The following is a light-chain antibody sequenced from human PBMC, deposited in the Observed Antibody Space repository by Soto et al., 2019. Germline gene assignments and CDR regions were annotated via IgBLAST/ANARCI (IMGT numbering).Light chain of an antibody. CDR2: DVS. Sequence: QSVLTQPASVSGSPGQSITISCTGTSSDVGGYNYVSWYQQHPDKAPKLMIYDVSNRPSGVSNRFSGSKSGNTASLTISGLQAEDEADYYCSSYTSSSTLWVVGGGTKRTVL. V-gene: IGLV2-14*01. CDR1: SSDVGGYNY. J-gene: IGLJ3*02. CDR3: SSYTSSSTLWV.